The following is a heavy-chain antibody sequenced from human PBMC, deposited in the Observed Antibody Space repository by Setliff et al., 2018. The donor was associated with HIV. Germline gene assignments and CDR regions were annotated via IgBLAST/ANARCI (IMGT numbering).Heavy chain of an antibody. CDR1: GFTFSSYW. Sequence: PGGSLRLSCAASGFTFSSYWMHWVRQAPGKGLVWVFGMNTDGSSTRHADSVKGRFTISRDNAKNMLYLQMNSLSADDTAVYYCVRGIVGASVFNYWGQGTQVTVLL. CDR2: MNTDGSST. V-gene: IGHV3-74*01. J-gene: IGHJ4*02. D-gene: IGHD1-26*01. CDR3: VRGIVGASVFNY.